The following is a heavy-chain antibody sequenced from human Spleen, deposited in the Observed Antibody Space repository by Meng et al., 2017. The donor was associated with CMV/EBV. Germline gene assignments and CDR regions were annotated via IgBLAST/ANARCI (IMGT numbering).Heavy chain of an antibody. CDR3: ARDPVGGH. J-gene: IGHJ4*02. Sequence: GGSLRLSCAASGLTFRNQAMHWVRQAPGKGLEWVALISYDGSDKHYADSVKGRFTISRDNSKDTTSLQMDSLRPEDTALYYCARDPVGGHWGQGTLVTVSS. CDR2: ISYDGSDK. V-gene: IGHV3-30*04. CDR1: GLTFRNQA.